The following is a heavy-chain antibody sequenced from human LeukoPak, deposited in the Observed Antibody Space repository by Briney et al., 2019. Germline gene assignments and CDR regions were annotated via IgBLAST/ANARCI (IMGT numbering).Heavy chain of an antibody. CDR2: IYYSGST. CDR1: GGSISSGGYY. J-gene: IGHJ5*02. D-gene: IGHD3-22*01. V-gene: IGHV4-31*03. Sequence: SETLSLTCTVSGGSISSGGYYWSWIRQHPGKGLEWIGYIYYSGSTYYNPSLKSRVTISVDTSKNQFSLKLSSVTAADTAVYYCARDYGDYYDSSGYYFGFDPWGQGTLVTVSP. CDR3: ARDYGDYYDSSGYYFGFDP.